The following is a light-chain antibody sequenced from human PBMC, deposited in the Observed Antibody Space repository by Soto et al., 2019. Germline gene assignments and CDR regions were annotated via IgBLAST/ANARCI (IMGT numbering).Light chain of an antibody. CDR2: GTS. J-gene: IGKJ3*01. V-gene: IGKV3-20*01. Sequence: VLTQSPGTLSLSPGERATLSCRASQSVSSKYLAWYQQKPGQAPRVLIYGTSIRASGVPERCSGGGSGTDFTLTITRLAPEDFAVYYCQQYGSSLFTFGPGTKVEFK. CDR1: QSVSSKY. CDR3: QQYGSSLFT.